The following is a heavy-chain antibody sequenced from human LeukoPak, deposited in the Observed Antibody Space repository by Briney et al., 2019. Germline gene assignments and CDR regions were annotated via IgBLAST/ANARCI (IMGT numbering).Heavy chain of an antibody. J-gene: IGHJ3*02. V-gene: IGHV3-30*04. CDR1: GFAFSHYT. CDR2: ISYDGDYK. CDR3: AKTWRAYGDYHAFDI. Sequence: PGGSLRLSCAASGFAFSHYTMQWVRQAPGKGLEWVAVISYDGDYKYYADSVKGRFTISRDDSKNTLYLQMNSLRAEDSAVYYCAKTWRAYGDYHAFDIWGQGTMVTVSS. D-gene: IGHD4-17*01.